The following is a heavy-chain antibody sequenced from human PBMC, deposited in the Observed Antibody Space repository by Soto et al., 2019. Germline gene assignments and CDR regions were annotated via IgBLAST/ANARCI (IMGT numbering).Heavy chain of an antibody. D-gene: IGHD2-2*01. CDR2: IYRTGNT. J-gene: IGHJ4*02. V-gene: IGHV4-30-2*01. CDR3: ARGDYQYSIDY. CDR1: GDSMTSGDYS. Sequence: SETLSLTCSVSGDSMTSGDYSWSWIRQPPGKGLEWLGYIYRTGNTHYSPSLKSRVSISQDRSKNQFSLELTSVTAADTAVYYCARGDYQYSIDYWGQGTLVTVSS.